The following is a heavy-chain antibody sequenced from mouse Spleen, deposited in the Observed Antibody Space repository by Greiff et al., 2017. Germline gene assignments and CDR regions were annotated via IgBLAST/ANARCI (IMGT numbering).Heavy chain of an antibody. CDR2: ISYDGSN. J-gene: IGHJ2*01. Sequence: EVQLQQSGPGLVKPSQSLSLTCSVTGYSITSGYYWNWIRQFPGNKLEWMGYISYDGSNNYNPSLKNRISITRDTSKNQFFLKLNSVTTEDTATYYCAREFLLPNYFDYWGQGTTLTVSS. V-gene: IGHV3-6*01. CDR3: AREFLLPNYFDY. D-gene: IGHD2-1*01. CDR1: GYSITSGYY.